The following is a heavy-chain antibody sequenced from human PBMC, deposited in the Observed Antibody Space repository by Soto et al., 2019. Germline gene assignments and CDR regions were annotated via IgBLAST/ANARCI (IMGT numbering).Heavy chain of an antibody. CDR1: GFSFSRHG. CDR2: ILNDGSAQ. J-gene: IGHJ4*02. CDR3: ARDDDYLDNGLDY. V-gene: IGHV3-33*01. Sequence: QVQLVESGGGVVQPGRSLRLTCAATGFSFSRHGMHWVRQAPGKGLEWLAVILNDGSAQEYADSVKGRFTISRDNSKNTLYLQMNNLRAEDTSVYYYARDDDYLDNGLDYWGQGILVTVSS. D-gene: IGHD4-17*01.